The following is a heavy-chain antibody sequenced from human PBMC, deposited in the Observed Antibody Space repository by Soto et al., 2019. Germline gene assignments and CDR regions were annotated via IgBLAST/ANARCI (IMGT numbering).Heavy chain of an antibody. V-gene: IGHV4-31*03. J-gene: IGHJ4*02. CDR2: IYYSGTT. D-gene: IGHD1-26*01. CDR3: ARDRGDSGRYFIFDY. Sequence: PSETLSLTCTVSGGSISSGGYFWSWIRQHPGKGLEWIGYIYYSGTTYYNPSLKSRVSISVDTSNNRFSLKLDSVTAADTAMYYCARDRGDSGRYFIFDYWGQGILVTVSS. CDR1: GGSISSGGYF.